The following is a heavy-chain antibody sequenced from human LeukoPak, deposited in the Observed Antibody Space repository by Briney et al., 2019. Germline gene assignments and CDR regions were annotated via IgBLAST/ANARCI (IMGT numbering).Heavy chain of an antibody. CDR1: GGTFSSYA. J-gene: IGHJ6*02. Sequence: ASVKVSCKASGGTFSSYAISWVRQAPGQGLEWMGGITPIFGTANYAQKFQGRVTITADESTSTAYMELSSLRSEDTAVYYCAREPGATHYYYYGMDVWGQGTTVTVSS. V-gene: IGHV1-69*13. CDR2: ITPIFGTA. D-gene: IGHD1-26*01. CDR3: AREPGATHYYYYGMDV.